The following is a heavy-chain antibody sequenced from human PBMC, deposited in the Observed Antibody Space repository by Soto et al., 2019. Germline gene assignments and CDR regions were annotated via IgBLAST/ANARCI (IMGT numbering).Heavy chain of an antibody. CDR1: GGTFSSYA. D-gene: IGHD3-10*01. CDR3: ARSGSDRPLYYFDY. CDR2: IIPIFGTA. J-gene: IGHJ4*02. Sequence: EASVKVSCKASGGTFSSYAISWVRQAPGQGLEWMGGIIPIFGTANYAQKFQGRVTITADESTSTAYMELSSLRSEDTAVYYCARSGSDRPLYYFDYWGQGTLVTVSS. V-gene: IGHV1-69*13.